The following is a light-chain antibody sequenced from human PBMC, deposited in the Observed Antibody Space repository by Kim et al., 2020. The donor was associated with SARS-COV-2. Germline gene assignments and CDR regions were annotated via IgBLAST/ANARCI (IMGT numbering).Light chain of an antibody. V-gene: IGKV4-1*01. Sequence: NKNSLAWFQQKPGQPPKPLIFWTSARGSRVPDRFSGSGSGTHFTLTINSLQAEDVAVYYCQQYYSTPYTFGQGTKLEI. CDR1: NKNS. CDR3: QQYYSTPYT. J-gene: IGKJ2*01. CDR2: WTS.